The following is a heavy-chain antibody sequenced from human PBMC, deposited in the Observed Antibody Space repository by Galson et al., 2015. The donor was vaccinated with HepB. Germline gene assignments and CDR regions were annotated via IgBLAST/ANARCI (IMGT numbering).Heavy chain of an antibody. CDR2: IKSKSDRGTT. CDR1: GFTFSNAW. D-gene: IGHD6-19*01. Sequence: SLRLSCAASGFTFSNAWINWVRQAPGKGLEWVGRIKSKSDRGTTDYAAPVKGRFIVSRDDSKNTLYLQMNSLESEDTAMYYCTVNIAVADKRGVDYWGQGTLVTVSS. V-gene: IGHV3-15*01. J-gene: IGHJ4*02. CDR3: TVNIAVADKRGVDY.